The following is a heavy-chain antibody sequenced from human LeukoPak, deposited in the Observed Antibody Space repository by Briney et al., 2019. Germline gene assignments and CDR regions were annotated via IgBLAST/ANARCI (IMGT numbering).Heavy chain of an antibody. CDR3: ARGGQSKYDSSGYLNYFDY. Sequence: GGSLRLSCAASGFTFSSYVMYWVRQAPGKGLEYVSSISSNGGSTYYANSVKGRFTISRDNSKNTLYLQMGSLRAEDMAVYCCARGGQSKYDSSGYLNYFDYWGQGTLVTVSS. J-gene: IGHJ4*02. V-gene: IGHV3-64*01. D-gene: IGHD3-22*01. CDR1: GFTFSSYV. CDR2: ISSNGGST.